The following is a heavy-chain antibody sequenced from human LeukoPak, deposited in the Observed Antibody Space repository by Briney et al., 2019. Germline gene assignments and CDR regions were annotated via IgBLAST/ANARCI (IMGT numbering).Heavy chain of an antibody. CDR3: ARHSDLAYGDDDAFDI. Sequence: WASVKVSCKASGGTFSSYAISWVRQAPGQGLEWMGRIIPILGIANYAQKFQGRVTITADKSTSTAYMELSSLRSEDTAVYYCARHSDLAYGDDDAFDIWGQGTMVTVSS. CDR2: IIPILGIA. J-gene: IGHJ3*02. V-gene: IGHV1-69*04. D-gene: IGHD4-17*01. CDR1: GGTFSSYA.